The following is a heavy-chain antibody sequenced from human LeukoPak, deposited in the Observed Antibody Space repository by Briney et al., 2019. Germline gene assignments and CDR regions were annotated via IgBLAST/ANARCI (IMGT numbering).Heavy chain of an antibody. J-gene: IGHJ4*02. CDR3: AKFPGIAVAGTFDY. CDR1: GFTFSSYD. D-gene: IGHD6-19*01. V-gene: IGHV3-30*18. Sequence: PGGSLRLSCAASGFTFSSYDMHWVRQAPGKGLEWVAFISNDGSNKYYADSMKGRLTTSRDNSKNTLSLQMNSLRAEDTAVYYCAKFPGIAVAGTFDYWGQGTLVTVSS. CDR2: ISNDGSNK.